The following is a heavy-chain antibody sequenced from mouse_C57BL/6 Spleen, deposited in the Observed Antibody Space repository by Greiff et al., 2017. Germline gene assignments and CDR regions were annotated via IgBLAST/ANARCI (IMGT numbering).Heavy chain of an antibody. CDR3: ARGYDYDFAMDY. D-gene: IGHD2-4*01. CDR2: INYDGSST. Sequence: EVMLVESEGGLVQPGSSMKLSCTASGFTFSDYYMAWVRQVPEKGLEWVANINYDGSSTYYLDSLKSRFIISRDNAKNILYLQMSSLKSEDTATYYCARGYDYDFAMDYWGQGTSVTVSS. CDR1: GFTFSDYY. V-gene: IGHV5-16*01. J-gene: IGHJ4*01.